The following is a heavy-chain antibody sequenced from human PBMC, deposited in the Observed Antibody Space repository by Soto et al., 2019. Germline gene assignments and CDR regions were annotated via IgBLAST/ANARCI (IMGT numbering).Heavy chain of an antibody. CDR2: ISAYNGNT. Sequence: VQLVQSGAEVKKPGASVKVSCKASGYTFTSYGISWVRQAPGQGLEWMGWISAYNGNTNYAQKLQGRVTMTTDTSTSTAYMELRSLRSDDTAVYYCARDRSKPVDTAMASEDYYYYGMDVWGQGTTVTVSS. CDR1: GYTFTSYG. J-gene: IGHJ6*02. CDR3: ARDRSKPVDTAMASEDYYYYGMDV. D-gene: IGHD5-18*01. V-gene: IGHV1-18*01.